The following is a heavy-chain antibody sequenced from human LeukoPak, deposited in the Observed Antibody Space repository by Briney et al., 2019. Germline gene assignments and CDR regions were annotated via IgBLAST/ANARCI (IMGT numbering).Heavy chain of an antibody. Sequence: PSETLSLTCAVYGGSFSGYYWSWIRQPPGKGLEWIGEINHSGSTNYNPSLKSRVTISVDASKNQFSLKLSSVTAADTAVYYCARLKVRGPKNPVDYWGQGTLVTVSS. CDR2: INHSGST. D-gene: IGHD3-10*01. V-gene: IGHV4-34*01. CDR3: ARLKVRGPKNPVDY. CDR1: GGSFSGYY. J-gene: IGHJ4*02.